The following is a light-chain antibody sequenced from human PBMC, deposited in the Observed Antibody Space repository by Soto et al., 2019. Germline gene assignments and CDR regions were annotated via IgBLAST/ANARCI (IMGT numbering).Light chain of an antibody. Sequence: DIQMTQSPSSLSASVGDRVTITCQASQDISNYLSWYQQRPGKAPKLLIYDSSNLETGVPSRFSGGGSGPHFTFTISSLQPEDIATYYCQQSDSLPLTFGGGTKVVIK. CDR3: QQSDSLPLT. V-gene: IGKV1-33*01. CDR2: DSS. J-gene: IGKJ4*01. CDR1: QDISNY.